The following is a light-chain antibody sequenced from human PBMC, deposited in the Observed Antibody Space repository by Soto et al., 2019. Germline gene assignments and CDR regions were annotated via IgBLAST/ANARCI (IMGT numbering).Light chain of an antibody. CDR2: KAS. J-gene: IGKJ3*01. CDR3: QQYNSYSFT. Sequence: DIQMTQSPSTLSASVGDRVTITCRASQSISSWLAWYQQKPGKAPKLLIYKASSLESGVTSRFSGSGSGTEFTLAISSLPPDDFATYYCQQYNSYSFTFGPGTKVDIK. CDR1: QSISSW. V-gene: IGKV1-5*03.